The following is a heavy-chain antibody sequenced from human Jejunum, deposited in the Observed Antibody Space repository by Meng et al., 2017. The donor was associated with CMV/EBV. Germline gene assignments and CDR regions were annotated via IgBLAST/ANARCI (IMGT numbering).Heavy chain of an antibody. J-gene: IGHJ4*02. Sequence: FTFRSFAMSWVRPAPVKGLEWVSVISSGATNTYYADSVEGRFTISRDDSKNTLYLQVHSLRAEDTAVYYCAKHQGSGIYYNYFDYWGQGTLVTVSS. CDR3: AKHQGSGIYYNYFDY. CDR2: ISSGATNT. CDR1: FTFRSFA. D-gene: IGHD1-26*01. V-gene: IGHV3-23*03.